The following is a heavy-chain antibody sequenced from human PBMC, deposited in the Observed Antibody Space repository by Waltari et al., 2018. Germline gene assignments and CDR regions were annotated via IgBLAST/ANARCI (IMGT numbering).Heavy chain of an antibody. V-gene: IGHV3-72*01. J-gene: IGHJ6*03. CDR3: ARNANHHMDV. Sequence: EVQLVESGGGLIQPGGSLRLSCAGSGFTFSDHYMDWVRQGPGKGLEWVGLIRTKAYGSTIEYAASVRGRFSISRDDSKNSFYLQMNSLETEDTAVYYCARNANHHMDVWGKGTTVTVSS. CDR1: GFTFSDHY. CDR2: IRTKAYGSTI.